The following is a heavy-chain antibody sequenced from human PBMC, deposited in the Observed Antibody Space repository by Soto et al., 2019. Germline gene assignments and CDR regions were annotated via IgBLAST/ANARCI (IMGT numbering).Heavy chain of an antibody. CDR3: ARSPAVKNILTGYYPSNWFDP. Sequence: PSETLSLTCTVSGGSISSYYWSWIRQPPGXXXXXIGYIYYSGSTNYNPSLKSRVTISVDTSKNQFSLKLSSVTAADTAVYYCARSPAVKNILTGYYPSNWFDPWGQGTLVTVSS. CDR2: IYYSGST. CDR1: GGSISSYY. V-gene: IGHV4-59*01. J-gene: IGHJ5*02. D-gene: IGHD3-9*01.